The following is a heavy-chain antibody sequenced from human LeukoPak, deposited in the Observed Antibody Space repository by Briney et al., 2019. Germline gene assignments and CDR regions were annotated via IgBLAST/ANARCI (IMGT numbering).Heavy chain of an antibody. J-gene: IGHJ4*02. V-gene: IGHV4-38-2*01. Sequence: SETLSLTCAVSGYSISSGYYWGWIRQPPGKGLAWIGSIYHSGSTYYNPSLKSRVTISVDTSKNQFSLKLSSVTAADTAVYYCARMIVVVITPDYFDYWGQGTLVTVSS. CDR2: IYHSGST. CDR1: GYSISSGYY. D-gene: IGHD3-22*01. CDR3: ARMIVVVITPDYFDY.